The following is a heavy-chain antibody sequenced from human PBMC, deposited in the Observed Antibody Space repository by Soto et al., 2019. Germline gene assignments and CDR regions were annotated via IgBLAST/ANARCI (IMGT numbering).Heavy chain of an antibody. J-gene: IGHJ6*03. D-gene: IGHD2-2*01. CDR3: ARLMRVWDCSSTSCAHWDYYYYMDV. V-gene: IGHV4-59*08. CDR2: IYYSGST. Sequence: SETLSLTCTVSGGSISSYYWSWIRQPPGKGLEWIGYIYYSGSTNYNPSLKSRVTISVDTSKNQFSLKLSSVTAADTAVYYCARLMRVWDCSSTSCAHWDYYYYMDVWGKGTTVTVS. CDR1: GGSISSYY.